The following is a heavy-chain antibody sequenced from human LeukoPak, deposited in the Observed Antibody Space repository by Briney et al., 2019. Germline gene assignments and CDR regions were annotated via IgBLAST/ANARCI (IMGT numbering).Heavy chain of an antibody. CDR1: GGTFSSYA. CDR3: ARDGDRTTVVTPHDAFDI. CDR2: IIPIFGTA. D-gene: IGHD4-23*01. Sequence: GASVKVSCKASGGTFSSYAISWVRQAPGQGLEWMGGIIPIFGTANYAQKFQGRVTITTDESTSTAYMELSSLRSEDTAVYYCARDGDRTTVVTPHDAFDIWGQGTMVTVSS. V-gene: IGHV1-69*05. J-gene: IGHJ3*02.